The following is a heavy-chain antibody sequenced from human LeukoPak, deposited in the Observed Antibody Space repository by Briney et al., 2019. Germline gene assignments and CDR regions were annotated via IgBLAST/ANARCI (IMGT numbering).Heavy chain of an antibody. CDR2: INPNSGGT. Sequence: ASVKVSRKASGYTFTTYNINWVRQAPGQGLGWMGWINPNSGGTNYAQKFQGRVTMTRDTSISTAYMELSRLRSDDTAVYYCARTKGHSDYWGQGTLVTVSS. V-gene: IGHV1-2*02. D-gene: IGHD2-8*01. CDR1: GYTFTTYN. J-gene: IGHJ4*02. CDR3: ARTKGHSDY.